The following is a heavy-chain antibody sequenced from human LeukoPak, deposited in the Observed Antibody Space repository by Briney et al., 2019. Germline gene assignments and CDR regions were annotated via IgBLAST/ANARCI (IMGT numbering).Heavy chain of an antibody. D-gene: IGHD3-10*01. CDR3: AKGVRLWFAFYFDY. CDR2: ISGNGYNT. V-gene: IGHV3-23*01. Sequence: GGSLCLSCAASGFTLGNYAMSWVRQAPGKGLEWVSAISGNGYNTYYADSVKGRFTISSESSGNTLYLQMHNLRAEDTAVYYCAKGVRLWFAFYFDYWGEGSLGTVSS. CDR1: GFTLGNYA. J-gene: IGHJ4*02.